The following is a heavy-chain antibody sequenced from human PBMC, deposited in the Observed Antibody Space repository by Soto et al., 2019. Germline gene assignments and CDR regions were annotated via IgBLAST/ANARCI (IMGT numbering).Heavy chain of an antibody. CDR2: INPNSGSA. J-gene: IGHJ5*02. CDR1: GYTFTDYY. Sequence: ASVKVSCKASGYTFTDYYIHWVRQAPGQGLEWMGWINPNSGSANYAQKFQDRVTMTRDTSISTAYMELSRLRSDDTAVYYCARDPGLRYSLGGFDPWGQGTLVTVSS. CDR3: ARDPGLRYSLGGFDP. V-gene: IGHV1-2*02. D-gene: IGHD3-16*02.